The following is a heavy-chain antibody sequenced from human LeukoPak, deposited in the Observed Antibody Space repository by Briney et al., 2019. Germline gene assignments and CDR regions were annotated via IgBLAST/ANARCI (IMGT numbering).Heavy chain of an antibody. J-gene: IGHJ4*02. V-gene: IGHV3-23*01. CDR3: AKDGSTLLIWFGYYFDY. CDR1: GFTFSSYA. Sequence: GGSLRLSCAASGFTFSSYAMSWVRQAPGKGLEWVSAISGSGGSTYYADSVKGRFTISRDNSKNTLYLQMNSLRAEDTAVYYCAKDGSTLLIWFGYYFDYWGQGTLVTVSS. CDR2: ISGSGGST. D-gene: IGHD3-10*01.